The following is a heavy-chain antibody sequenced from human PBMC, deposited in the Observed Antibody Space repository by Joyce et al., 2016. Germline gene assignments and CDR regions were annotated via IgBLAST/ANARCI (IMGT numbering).Heavy chain of an antibody. CDR3: VRGGPYNWFDP. CDR2: IIPIPGIA. Sequence: QVQLVQSGAEVKKPGSSVKVSCKASGGTFSSYTISWVRQAPGQGLEGMGRIIPIPGIANYAQKFQGRVTVTADKSTSTADMELSSLRSEDTAVYYCVRGGPYNWFDPWGQGTLVTVSS. CDR1: GGTFSSYT. J-gene: IGHJ5*02. V-gene: IGHV1-69*02. D-gene: IGHD3-16*01.